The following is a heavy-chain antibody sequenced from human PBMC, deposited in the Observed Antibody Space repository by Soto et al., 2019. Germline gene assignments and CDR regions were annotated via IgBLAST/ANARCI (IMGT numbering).Heavy chain of an antibody. Sequence: QVQLVQSGAEVRKPGSSVKVSCKASGGTFSRHAISWVRQAPGQGLEWMGGIIPIFGTANYAQKFQGRVTITADKSTSTAYMELSSLRSEDTAVYYCARAMVRGGPFDYWGQGTLVTVSS. CDR1: GGTFSRHA. CDR3: ARAMVRGGPFDY. J-gene: IGHJ4*02. D-gene: IGHD3-10*01. CDR2: IIPIFGTA. V-gene: IGHV1-69*06.